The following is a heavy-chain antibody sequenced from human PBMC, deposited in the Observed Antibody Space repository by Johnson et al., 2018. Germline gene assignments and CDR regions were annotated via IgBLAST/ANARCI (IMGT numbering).Heavy chain of an antibody. CDR3: AGDFGMLRGTYYYAGMDV. CDR2: IWYDGSQK. D-gene: IGHD3-10*01. CDR1: GFTFSNYG. J-gene: IGHJ6*02. V-gene: IGHV3-33*01. Sequence: QVQLVQSGGGVVQPGRSLRLSCSASGFTFSNYGMHWVRQAPGKGLEWVAVIWYDGSQKYYVDSVKGRFTISRDHSKKTVYLQMNSLRAEDTAVYYCAGDFGMLRGTYYYAGMDVWGQGTTVTVAS.